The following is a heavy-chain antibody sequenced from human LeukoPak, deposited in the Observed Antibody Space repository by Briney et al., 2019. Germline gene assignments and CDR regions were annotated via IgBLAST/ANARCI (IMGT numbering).Heavy chain of an antibody. Sequence: SETLSLTCTVSGGSISPYYWSWIRQPPGKGLEWIGYIYYSGSTSYNPSLKSRVTISVDTSKNQFSLKLSPVTAADTAVYYCARRGGGGESYPRVFDYWGRGNLVTVSS. CDR1: GGSISPYY. D-gene: IGHD1-26*01. CDR2: IYYSGST. J-gene: IGHJ4*02. CDR3: ARRGGGGESYPRVFDY. V-gene: IGHV4-59*08.